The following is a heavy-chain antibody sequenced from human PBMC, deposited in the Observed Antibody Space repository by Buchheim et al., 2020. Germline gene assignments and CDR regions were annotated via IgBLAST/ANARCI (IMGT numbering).Heavy chain of an antibody. Sequence: QVQLQQWGAGLLKPSETLSLTCAVYGGSFSGYYWSWIRQPPGKGLEWIGEINHSGSTNYNPSLKSRVTISVDTSKNQFSLKLSSVTAADTAVYYCARATYYDFWSQTRVYFDLWGRGTL. V-gene: IGHV4-34*01. CDR1: GGSFSGYY. CDR3: ARATYYDFWSQTRVYFDL. D-gene: IGHD3-3*01. J-gene: IGHJ2*01. CDR2: INHSGST.